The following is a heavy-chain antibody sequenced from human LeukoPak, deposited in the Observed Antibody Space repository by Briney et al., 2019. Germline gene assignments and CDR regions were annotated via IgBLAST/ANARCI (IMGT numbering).Heavy chain of an antibody. V-gene: IGHV3-33*01. CDR2: IWYDGSNK. CDR3: ARGRGDGYNYFDY. D-gene: IGHD5-24*01. J-gene: IGHJ4*02. CDR1: GFTFSSYG. Sequence: GGSLRLSCAASGFTFSSYGMHWVRQAPGKGLEWVAVIWYDGSNKYYADSVKARFTISRDNSKNTLYLQMNSLRAEETAVYYCARGRGDGYNYFDYWGQGTLVTVSS.